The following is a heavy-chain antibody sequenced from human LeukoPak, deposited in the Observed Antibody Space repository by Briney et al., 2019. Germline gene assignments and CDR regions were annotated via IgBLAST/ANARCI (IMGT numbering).Heavy chain of an antibody. CDR1: GGTFSSYA. J-gene: IGHJ4*02. CDR2: IIPILGIA. CDR3: ASSNIRIFGGVIRLPLDY. Sequence: GASVKVSCKASGGTFSSYAISWVRQAPGQGLEWMGRIIPILGIANYAQKFQGRVTITADKSTSTAYMELSSLRSEDTAVYYCASSNIRIFGGVIRLPLDYGGRGTLVTVPS. V-gene: IGHV1-69*04. D-gene: IGHD3-3*01.